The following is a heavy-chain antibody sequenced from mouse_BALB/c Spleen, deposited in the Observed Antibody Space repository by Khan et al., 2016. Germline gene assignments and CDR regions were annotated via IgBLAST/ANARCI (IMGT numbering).Heavy chain of an antibody. CDR1: GYTFSNYW. J-gene: IGHJ4*01. CDR3: ALAPFYRNSSYVMDY. D-gene: IGHD2-10*01. CDR2: NLLGRETN. Sequence: QVQLQQSGAELMKPGASVKISCKATGYTFSNYWIEWVKQRPGNGLEWIGENLLGRETNNYNEKVKGKATFNAETADDTAYMQLSSLTSEDSAVSYCALAPFYRNSSYVMDYSGQETSVTVSS. V-gene: IGHV1-9*01.